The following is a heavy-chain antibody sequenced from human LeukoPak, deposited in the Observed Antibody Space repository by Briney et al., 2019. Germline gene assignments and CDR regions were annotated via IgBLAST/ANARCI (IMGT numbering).Heavy chain of an antibody. Sequence: GGSLRLSCAASGFTFSSYSMNSVRQAPGKGLEWVSSISSSSSYIYYADSVKGRFTISRDNAKNSLYLQMNSLRAEDTAVYYCARLATDAFDIWGQGTMVTVSS. CDR3: ARLATDAFDI. CDR2: ISSSSSYI. J-gene: IGHJ3*02. CDR1: GFTFSSYS. V-gene: IGHV3-21*01. D-gene: IGHD1-26*01.